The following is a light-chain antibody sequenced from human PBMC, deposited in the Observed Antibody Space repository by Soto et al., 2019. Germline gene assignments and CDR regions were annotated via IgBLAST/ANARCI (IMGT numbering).Light chain of an antibody. CDR2: ATS. Sequence: EIVLTQSPGTVSLSPGESATLSCRASQSISRSDLAWYQHRPGQSPRLLIYATSSRATGIPDRFTGGGAGTGFTLTISRLEPEDSAVYYCQQYNNWPWTFGQGTKVDIK. J-gene: IGKJ1*01. V-gene: IGKV3-20*01. CDR3: QQYNNWPWT. CDR1: QSISRSD.